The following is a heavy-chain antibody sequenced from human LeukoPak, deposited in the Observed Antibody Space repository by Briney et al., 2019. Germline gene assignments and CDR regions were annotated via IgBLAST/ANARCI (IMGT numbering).Heavy chain of an antibody. Sequence: SETLSLTCTVSGGSISSGDYYWSWIRQPPGKGLEWIGYIYYSGSTYYNPSLKSRVTISVDTSKNQFSLKLSSVTAADTAVYYCARDETGYSYEYNWFDPWGQGTLVTVSS. D-gene: IGHD5-18*01. V-gene: IGHV4-30-4*08. CDR3: ARDETGYSYEYNWFDP. CDR2: IYYSGST. CDR1: GGSISSGDYY. J-gene: IGHJ5*02.